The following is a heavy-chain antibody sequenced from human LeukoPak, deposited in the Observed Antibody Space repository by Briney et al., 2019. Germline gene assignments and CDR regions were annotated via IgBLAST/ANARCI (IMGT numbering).Heavy chain of an antibody. CDR3: ARIKTSYYYDNHDAFDT. V-gene: IGHV4-39*01. D-gene: IGHD3-22*01. Sequence: PSETLSLTCSVSGGSISSSTHYWGWIRQPPGKGLEWIGSIYYSGSAHYKPSLKSRVSISVDTSKNQFSLKLSSVTAADTAVYYCARIKTSYYYDNHDAFDTWGQGTMVTVSS. J-gene: IGHJ3*02. CDR2: IYYSGSA. CDR1: GGSISSSTHY.